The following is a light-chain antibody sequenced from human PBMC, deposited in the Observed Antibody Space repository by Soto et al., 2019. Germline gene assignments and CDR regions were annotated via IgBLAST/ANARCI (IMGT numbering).Light chain of an antibody. V-gene: IGKV3-20*01. CDR3: QQYGSSLTWT. Sequence: EVVMTQSPATLSVSPGERATLSCRSSQSVSRKLVWYQKKPGQAPRLLIYGASSRATGIPDRFSGSGSGTDFTLTISRLEPEDFAVYYCQQYGSSLTWTFGQGTMVDI. CDR2: GAS. CDR1: QSVSRK. J-gene: IGKJ1*01.